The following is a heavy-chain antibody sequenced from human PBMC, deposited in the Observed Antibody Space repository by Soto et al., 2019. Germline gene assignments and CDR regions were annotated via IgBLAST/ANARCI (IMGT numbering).Heavy chain of an antibody. J-gene: IGHJ4*02. CDR1: GFTFSSYA. V-gene: IGHV3-23*01. Sequence: EVQLLESGGGLVQPGGSLTLSCATSGFTFSSYAMVWVRQAAAKGLEWVASISNNGDTAYYADSVKGRFTVSRGNSENTLYLQMNGLRADDTALYFCAKSRVFIGAIVTLLVSWGQVTQVTVSS. CDR2: ISNNGDTA. D-gene: IGHD3-16*02. CDR3: AKSRVFIGAIVTLLVS.